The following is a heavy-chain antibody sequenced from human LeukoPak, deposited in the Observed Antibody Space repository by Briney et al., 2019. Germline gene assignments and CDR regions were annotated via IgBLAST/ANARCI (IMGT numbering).Heavy chain of an antibody. CDR1: GYTFTSYG. J-gene: IGHJ4*02. V-gene: IGHV1-18*01. CDR2: ISAYNGNT. Sequence: GASVKVSCKASGYTFTSYGISWVRQAPGQGLEWMGWISAYNGNTNYAQKLQGRVTMTTDTSTSTAYMELRSLRSEDTAVYYCARARGYYYGSGSYFLDYWGQGTLVTVSS. CDR3: ARARGYYYGSGSYFLDY. D-gene: IGHD3-10*01.